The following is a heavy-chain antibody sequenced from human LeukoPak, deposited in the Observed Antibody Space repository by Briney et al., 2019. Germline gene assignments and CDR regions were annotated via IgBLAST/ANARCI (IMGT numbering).Heavy chain of an antibody. V-gene: IGHV3-15*01. Sequence: NPGGSLRLSCAASGFTFSNAWMSWVRQAPGKGLEWVGRIKSKTDGGTTDYAAPVKGRFTISRDDSKNTLYLQMNSLKTEDTAVYYCTTESVTMVRAAPFDYWGQGTLVTVSS. J-gene: IGHJ4*02. D-gene: IGHD3-10*01. CDR1: GFTFSNAW. CDR2: IKSKTDGGTT. CDR3: TTESVTMVRAAPFDY.